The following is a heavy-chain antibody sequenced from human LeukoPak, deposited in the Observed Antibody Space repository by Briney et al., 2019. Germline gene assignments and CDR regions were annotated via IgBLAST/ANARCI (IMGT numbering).Heavy chain of an antibody. J-gene: IGHJ4*02. D-gene: IGHD6-13*01. CDR2: INHSGST. CDR1: GGSFSGYY. CDR3: ARDXTRSSSGYPKFDY. Sequence: SETLSLTCAVYGGSFSGYYWSWIRQPPGKGLEWIGEINHSGSTNYNPSLKSRVTISVGTSKNQFSLKLSSVTAADTAVYYCARDXTRSSSGYPKFDYWGQGTLVTVSS. V-gene: IGHV4-34*01.